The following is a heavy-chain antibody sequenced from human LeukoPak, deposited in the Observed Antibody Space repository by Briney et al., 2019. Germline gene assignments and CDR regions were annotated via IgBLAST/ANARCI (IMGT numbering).Heavy chain of an antibody. V-gene: IGHV4-38-2*02. CDR1: GYSISSGYY. J-gene: IGHJ4*02. CDR2: IYHSGST. D-gene: IGHD3-22*01. Sequence: PSETLSLTCTVSGYSISSGYYWGWIRQPPGKGLEWIGSIYHSGSTYYSPSLKSRVTISVDTSKNQFSLKLSSVTAADTAVYYCASYDSSGDYFDYWGQGTLVTVSS. CDR3: ASYDSSGDYFDY.